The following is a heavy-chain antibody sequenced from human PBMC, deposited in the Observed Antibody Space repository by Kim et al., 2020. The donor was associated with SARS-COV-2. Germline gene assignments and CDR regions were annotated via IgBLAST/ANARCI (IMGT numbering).Heavy chain of an antibody. CDR3: ARDRGMGSCPNDYGDYGLEAFDI. D-gene: IGHD4-17*01. V-gene: IGHV3-7*01. CDR1: GFTFSSYW. CDR2: IKQDGSEK. Sequence: GGSLRLSCAASGFTFSSYWMSWVRQAPGKGLEWVANIKQDGSEKYYVDSVKGRFTISRDNAKNSLYLQMNSLRAEDTAVYYCARDRGMGSCPNDYGDYGLEAFDIWGQGTMVTVSS. J-gene: IGHJ3*02.